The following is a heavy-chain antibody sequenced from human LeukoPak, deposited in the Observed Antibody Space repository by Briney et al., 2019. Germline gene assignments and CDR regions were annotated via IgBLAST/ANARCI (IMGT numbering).Heavy chain of an antibody. CDR3: ARESSWPYFDC. CDR1: GFTFSSYG. CDR2: IWYDGSNK. Sequence: PGRSLRLSCAASGFTFSSYGMHWVRQAPGKGLEWVAVIWYDGSNKYYADSVKGRFTISRDNSKNTLYLQMNSLRAEDTAIYYCARESSWPYFDCWGQGTLVTVSS. D-gene: IGHD2-15*01. J-gene: IGHJ4*02. V-gene: IGHV3-33*01.